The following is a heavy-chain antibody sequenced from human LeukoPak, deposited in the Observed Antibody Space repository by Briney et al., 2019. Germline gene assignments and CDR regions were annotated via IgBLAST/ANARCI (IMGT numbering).Heavy chain of an antibody. J-gene: IGHJ5*02. D-gene: IGHD1-1*01. Sequence: SETLSLTCTVSGGSISSYYWSWIRQPPGKGLEWIGYIYYSGSTNYNPSLKSRVTISVDTSKNQFSLKLSSVTAADTAVYYCARLERRREGWFDPWGQGTLVTVSS. CDR2: IYYSGST. CDR3: ARLERRREGWFDP. V-gene: IGHV4-59*08. CDR1: GGSISSYY.